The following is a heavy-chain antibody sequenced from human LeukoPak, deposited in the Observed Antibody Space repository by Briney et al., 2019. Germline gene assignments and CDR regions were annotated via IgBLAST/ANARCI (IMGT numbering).Heavy chain of an antibody. CDR2: ISSTGSYI. J-gene: IGHJ4*02. Sequence: NPGGSLRLSCAASGFSISDDSMTWVRQAPGKGLEWVSFISSTGSYIYYADSVKGRFSISRDNAKNSLYLQMNSLRAEDMAVYYCARAISEESIWGQGTLVTVSS. CDR3: ARAISEESI. V-gene: IGHV3-21*01. CDR1: GFSISDDS. D-gene: IGHD3-10*01.